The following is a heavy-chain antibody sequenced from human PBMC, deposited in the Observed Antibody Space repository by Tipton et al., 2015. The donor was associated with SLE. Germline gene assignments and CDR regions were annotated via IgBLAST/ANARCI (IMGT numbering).Heavy chain of an antibody. V-gene: IGHV4-38-2*01. CDR3: ARGGTVFGVALNWFDP. Sequence: TLSLTCGVSGYSISSGYYWGWIRQPPGKGLEWIGRIYSSGTTNYNPSLKSRVTISVDTSKNQFSLKLSSVTAADTAVYYCARGGTVFGVALNWFDPWGQGTLVTVSS. J-gene: IGHJ5*02. CDR2: IYSSGTT. D-gene: IGHD3-3*01. CDR1: GYSISSGYY.